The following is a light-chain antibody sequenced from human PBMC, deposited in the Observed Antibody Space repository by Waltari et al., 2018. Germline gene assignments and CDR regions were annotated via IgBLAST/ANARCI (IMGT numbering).Light chain of an antibody. V-gene: IGKV3-11*01. CDR3: QQHSSWPRWT. CDR2: DAS. J-gene: IGKJ5*01. Sequence: EIVLTQSPATLSLPPGERATLSCRASQSVSSYLDWYQQKPGQAPRLLIYDASNRATGIPARFSGSGSGTDFTLTISSLEPEDFAVYYCQQHSSWPRWTFGQGTRLETK. CDR1: QSVSSY.